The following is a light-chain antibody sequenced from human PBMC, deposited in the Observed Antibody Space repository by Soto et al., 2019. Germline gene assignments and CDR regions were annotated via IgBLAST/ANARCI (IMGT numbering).Light chain of an antibody. J-gene: IGKJ1*01. CDR3: QQYGTSPRT. CDR1: KRFRISY. V-gene: IGKV3-20*01. CDR2: GVS. Sequence: EIGWRQSPGTLFWSPGQKATFSCRASKRFRISYLAWYQQKLGQAPRLLIYGVSNRATDIPDRFSGSGSGTDFTLTISRLESEDFAVYYCQQYGTSPRTFGQGTKVEIK.